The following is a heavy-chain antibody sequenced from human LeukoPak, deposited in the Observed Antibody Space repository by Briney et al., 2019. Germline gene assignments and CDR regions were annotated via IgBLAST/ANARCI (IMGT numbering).Heavy chain of an antibody. CDR1: GFTFSSYS. CDR3: AKTIHYDILTGPFDY. J-gene: IGHJ4*02. V-gene: IGHV3-21*04. D-gene: IGHD3-9*01. CDR2: ISSSSSYI. Sequence: EGSLRLSCAASGFTFSSYSMNWVRQAPGKGLEWVSSISSSSSYIYYADSVKGRFTISRDNSKNTLYLQMNSLRAEDTAVYYCAKTIHYDILTGPFDYWGQGTLVTVSS.